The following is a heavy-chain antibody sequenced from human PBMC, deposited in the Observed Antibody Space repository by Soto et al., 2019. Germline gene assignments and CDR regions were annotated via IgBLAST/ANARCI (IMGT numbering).Heavy chain of an antibody. J-gene: IGHJ3*02. CDR3: ARTYYYDSSGFRYTFDI. CDR1: GDSISSSSYY. D-gene: IGHD3-22*01. Sequence: SETLSLTCTVSGDSISSSSYYWGWIRQPPGKGLEWIGSTYYSGSTYYNPSLKSRVTISVDTSKNQFSLKLSSVTAADTAVYYCARTYYYDSSGFRYTFDIWSQGTMVTVS. CDR2: TYYSGST. V-gene: IGHV4-39*01.